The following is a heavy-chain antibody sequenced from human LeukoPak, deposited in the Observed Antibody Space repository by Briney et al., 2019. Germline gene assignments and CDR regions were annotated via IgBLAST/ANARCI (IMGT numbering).Heavy chain of an antibody. V-gene: IGHV1-8*03. J-gene: IGHJ6*03. D-gene: IGHD2-2*01. CDR2: MDPTSGNT. CDR3: ARDGGYCSSTQCYYYYMDV. Sequence: ASVKVSCKASGYTFTSYDINWVRQATGQGLEWMGWMDPTSGNTGYAQKFQGRVTITRNTSISTAYMELSSLRSEDTAVYYCARDGGYCSSTQCYYYYMDVWGKGTTVTVSS. CDR1: GYTFTSYD.